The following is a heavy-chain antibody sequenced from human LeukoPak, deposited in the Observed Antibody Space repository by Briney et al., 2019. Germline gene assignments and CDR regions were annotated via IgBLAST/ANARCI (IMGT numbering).Heavy chain of an antibody. CDR3: AKLISSYYDILTGYGYFDY. V-gene: IGHV3-23*01. Sequence: PSETLSLTCTVSGGSISSSSYYWGWIRQAPGKGLEWVSAISGSGGSTYYADSVKGRFTISRDNSKNTLYLQMNSLRAEDTAVYYCAKLISSYYDILTGYGYFDYWGQGTLVTVSS. CDR2: ISGSGGST. D-gene: IGHD3-9*01. J-gene: IGHJ4*02. CDR1: GGSISSSSYY.